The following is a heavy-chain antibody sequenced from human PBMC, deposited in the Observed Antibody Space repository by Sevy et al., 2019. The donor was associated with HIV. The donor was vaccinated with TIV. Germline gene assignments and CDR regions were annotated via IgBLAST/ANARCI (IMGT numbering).Heavy chain of an antibody. CDR2: ISYDGNYR. CDR1: GFTFSTYD. J-gene: IGHJ6*02. CDR3: AKNRPPGGSYFSRHAMDV. V-gene: IGHV3-30*18. Sequence: GGSLRLSCAASGFTFSTYDIHWFRQAPGKGLEWGAIISYDGNYREYADSVRGRFSMSRDNSKNTVTLQMNGLSIEDTAVYYCAKNRPPGGSYFSRHAMDVWGRGTTVTVSS. D-gene: IGHD3-16*01.